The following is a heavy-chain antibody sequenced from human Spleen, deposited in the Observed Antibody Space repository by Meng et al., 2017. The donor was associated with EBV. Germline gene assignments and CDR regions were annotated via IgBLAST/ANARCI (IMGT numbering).Heavy chain of an antibody. J-gene: IGHJ5*02. D-gene: IGHD2-21*02. V-gene: IGHV1-18*01. CDR3: ARSAVTGTSAFDP. CDR1: GYTFSNYA. Sequence: QVQLVQSGAEVKKPXXSVKVSCKASGYTFSNYAVTWVRQAPGQGLEWMGWISGDNDDSEYARKFQGRVTMTADTSTSTAYMELRSLRSDDTAVYYCARSAVTGTSAFDPWGQGPLGTVSS. CDR2: ISGDNDDS.